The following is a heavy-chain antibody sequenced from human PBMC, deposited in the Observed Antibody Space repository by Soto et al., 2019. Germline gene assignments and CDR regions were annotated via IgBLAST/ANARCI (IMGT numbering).Heavy chain of an antibody. Sequence: SETLSLTCTVSGGSISSGDYYWSRIRQPPGKGLEWIGYIYYSGSTYYNPSLKSRVTISVDTSKNQFSLKLSSVTAADTAVYYFARALSYDRGVFDYWGQGTLVTVSS. CDR2: IYYSGST. CDR1: GGSISSGDYY. D-gene: IGHD3-22*01. V-gene: IGHV4-30-4*01. CDR3: ARALSYDRGVFDY. J-gene: IGHJ4*02.